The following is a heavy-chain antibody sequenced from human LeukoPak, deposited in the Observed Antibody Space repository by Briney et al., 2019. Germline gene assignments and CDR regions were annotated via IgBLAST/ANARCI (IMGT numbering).Heavy chain of an antibody. V-gene: IGHV3-33*01. J-gene: IGHJ4*02. CDR1: GFTFSSYG. Sequence: GGSLRLSCAASGFTFSSYGMHWVRQAPGKGLEWVAVIWYDGSNKYYADSVKGRFTISRDNSKNTLYLQMNSLRAEDTAVYYCARARAVAAYFDYWGQGTLVTVSS. CDR3: ARARAVAAYFDY. CDR2: IWYDGSNK. D-gene: IGHD6-19*01.